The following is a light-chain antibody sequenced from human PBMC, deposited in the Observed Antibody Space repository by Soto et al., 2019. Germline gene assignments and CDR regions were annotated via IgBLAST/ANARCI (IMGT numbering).Light chain of an antibody. CDR2: NNN. J-gene: IGLJ3*02. V-gene: IGLV1-40*01. CDR1: SSNIGAGYD. CDR3: QSFDRSQSGWV. Sequence: QSVLTQPPSVSGAPGQRVTISCTGSSSNIGAGYDVQWYQQLPGTAPKLLISNNNNRPSGVPDRFSGSKSDTSASLAITGIQAEDEADYYCQSFDRSQSGWVFGGGTELTVL.